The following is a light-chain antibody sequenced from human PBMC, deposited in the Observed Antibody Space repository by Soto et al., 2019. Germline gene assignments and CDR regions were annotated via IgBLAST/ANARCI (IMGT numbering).Light chain of an antibody. CDR1: QSVFKNY. J-gene: IGKJ4*01. CDR2: GAS. CDR3: QQYCSAPST. V-gene: IGKV3-20*01. Sequence: EIVLTQSPGTLSLSPGERATLSCRASQSVFKNYLAWYQQKPGQAPRLLIYGASTRAAGISDRFSGSGSGTDFTLTVNRLVPADFAVYYCQQYCSAPSTFGGRTKVEMK.